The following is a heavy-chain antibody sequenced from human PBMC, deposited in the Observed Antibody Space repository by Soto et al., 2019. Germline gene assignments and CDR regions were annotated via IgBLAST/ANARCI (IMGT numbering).Heavy chain of an antibody. J-gene: IGHJ4*02. Sequence: GGSLRLSCAASGFTFSSYAMHWVRRAPGKGLEWVSTISGSGGSTYYADSVKGRFTISRDNSKNTLYLQMNSLRAEDTAVYYCAKDQGSSWYEIDYWGQGTLVTVSS. CDR3: AKDQGSSWYEIDY. CDR2: ISGSGGST. V-gene: IGHV3-23*01. D-gene: IGHD6-13*01. CDR1: GFTFSSYA.